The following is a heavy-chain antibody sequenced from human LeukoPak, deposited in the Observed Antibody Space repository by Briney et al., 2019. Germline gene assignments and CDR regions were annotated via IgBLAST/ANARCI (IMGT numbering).Heavy chain of an antibody. J-gene: IGHJ4*02. V-gene: IGHV5-51*01. D-gene: IGHD5-12*01. CDR1: GYIITSYW. Sequence: GESLKISCKGSGYIITSYWIGWVRQMPGKGLEWMGIIYPGDSDTRYSPSFQGQVTISADKSISTAYLQWSSLKASDTAMYYCARRAHYEEWLRIDYWGQGTLVTVSS. CDR3: ARRAHYEEWLRIDY. CDR2: IYPGDSDT.